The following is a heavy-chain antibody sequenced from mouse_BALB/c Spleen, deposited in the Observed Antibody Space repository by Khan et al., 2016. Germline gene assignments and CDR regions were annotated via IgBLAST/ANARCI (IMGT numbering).Heavy chain of an antibody. CDR3: TTGRIRGWFAY. V-gene: IGHV1-7*01. Sequence: QVQLQQSGAELAKPGASMKMSCKASGYTFTSYWMHWVKQRPGQGLEWIGYINPSTGYTEYSQKFKDKATLTADKSSSTAYMQLSSLTSEDSVVYYCTTGRIRGWFAYWGQGTLVTVSA. CDR2: INPSTGYT. CDR1: GYTFTSYW. D-gene: IGHD2-4*01. J-gene: IGHJ3*01.